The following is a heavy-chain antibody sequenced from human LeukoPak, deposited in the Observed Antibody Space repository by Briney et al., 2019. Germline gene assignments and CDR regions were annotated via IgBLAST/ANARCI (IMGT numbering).Heavy chain of an antibody. CDR3: ARDLPVGY. CDR2: IYHSGST. V-gene: IGHV4-38-2*02. CDR1: GYSISSGYY. Sequence: SETLSLTCTVSGYSISSGYYWGWIRQPPGKGLEWIGGIYHSGSTYYNPSLKSRVTISVDTSKNQFSLKLSSVTAADTAVYYCARDLPVGYWGQGTLVTVSS. J-gene: IGHJ4*02.